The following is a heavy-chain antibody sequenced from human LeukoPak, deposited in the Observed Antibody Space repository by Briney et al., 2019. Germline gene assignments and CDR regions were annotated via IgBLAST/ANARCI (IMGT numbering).Heavy chain of an antibody. D-gene: IGHD2-15*01. Sequence: EASVRVSCKASGGTFSSYAISWVRQAPGQGLEWMGGIIPIFGTANYAQEFQGRVTITADESTSTAYMELSSLRSEDTAVYYCAREVVAGDSPYFDYWGQGTLVTVSS. J-gene: IGHJ4*02. CDR3: AREVVAGDSPYFDY. V-gene: IGHV1-69*13. CDR2: IIPIFGTA. CDR1: GGTFSSYA.